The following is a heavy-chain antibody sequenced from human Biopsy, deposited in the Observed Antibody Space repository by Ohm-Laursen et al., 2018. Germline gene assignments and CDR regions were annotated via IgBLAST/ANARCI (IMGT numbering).Heavy chain of an antibody. J-gene: IGHJ4*02. V-gene: IGHV4-31*03. CDR2: IHYSGNT. CDR1: GVSINTGGYY. Sequence: TLSLTCIVSGVSINTGGYYWTWTRQHPGTGLEWIGYIHYSGNTLYNPSLKSGLTISVDTSRNQFSLKLTSVTAADTALYYCTRAGGGKIYGLWGQGTLVTVSS. CDR3: TRAGGGKIYGL. D-gene: IGHD3-16*01.